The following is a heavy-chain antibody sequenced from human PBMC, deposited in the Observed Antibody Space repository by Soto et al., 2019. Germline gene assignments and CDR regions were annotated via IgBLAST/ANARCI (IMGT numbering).Heavy chain of an antibody. CDR1: GFTFSSYA. J-gene: IGHJ6*02. CDR3: VGDILRYFDWLLYDYYGMDV. D-gene: IGHD3-9*01. CDR2: ISGSGGST. Sequence: GGSLRLSCAASGFTFSSYAMSWVRQAPGKGLEWVSAISGSGGSTYYADSVKGRFTISRDNSRTTRYLQMNSLRAEETAVYYCVGDILRYFDWLLYDYYGMDVWGQGTTVTVSS. V-gene: IGHV3-23*01.